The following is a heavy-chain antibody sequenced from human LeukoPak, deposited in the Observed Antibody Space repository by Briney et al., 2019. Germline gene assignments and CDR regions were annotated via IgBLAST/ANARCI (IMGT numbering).Heavy chain of an antibody. CDR3: ARDHGYSYGVVY. CDR2: IRYDGSNK. D-gene: IGHD5-18*01. J-gene: IGHJ4*02. CDR1: GFTLSSYG. V-gene: IGHV3-30*02. Sequence: GGSLRLSCAASGFTLSSYGMHWVRQAPGRGLEWVAFIRYDGSNKYYADSVKGRFTISRDNAKNSLYLQMNSLRAEDTAVYYCARDHGYSYGVVYWGQGTLVTVSS.